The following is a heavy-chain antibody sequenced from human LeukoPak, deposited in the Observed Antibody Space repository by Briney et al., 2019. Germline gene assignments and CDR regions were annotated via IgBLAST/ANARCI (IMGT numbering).Heavy chain of an antibody. CDR1: GYTFTNYD. D-gene: IGHD2-2*01. CDR2: MNPNSGNT. V-gene: IGHV1-8*03. Sequence: ASVKVSCKASGYTFTNYDINWVRQATGQGLEWMGWMNPNSGNTGYAQKFQGRVTITRNTSISTAYMELSSLRSEDTAVYYCARGRSGVPAARENWVDPWGQGTLVTVSS. J-gene: IGHJ5*02. CDR3: ARGRSGVPAARENWVDP.